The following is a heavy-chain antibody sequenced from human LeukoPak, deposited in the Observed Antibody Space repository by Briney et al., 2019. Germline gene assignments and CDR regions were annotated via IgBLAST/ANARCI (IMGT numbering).Heavy chain of an antibody. D-gene: IGHD5-18*01. CDR2: ISGSGGST. J-gene: IGHJ5*02. V-gene: IGHV3-23*01. CDR3: ARGDLIQLWSPSFDP. Sequence: GGSLRLSCAASGFTFSSYGMHWVRQAPGKGLEWVSAISGSGGSTYYADSVKGRFTISRDNSKNTLYLQMNSLRAEDTAVYYCARGDLIQLWSPSFDPWGQGTLVTVSS. CDR1: GFTFSSYG.